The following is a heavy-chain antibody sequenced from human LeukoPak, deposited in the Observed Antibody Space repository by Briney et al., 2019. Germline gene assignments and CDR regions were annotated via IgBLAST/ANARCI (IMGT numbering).Heavy chain of an antibody. CDR1: GFTFSSYS. Sequence: QTGGSLRLSCAASGFTFSSYSMNWVRQAPGKGLEWVSYITSSSSIIYYGDSVKGRFTVSRDNAKNSLYLQMNSLRAEDTAVYYCARGRDPVANDYWGQGTLVTVSS. V-gene: IGHV3-48*01. CDR3: ARGRDPVANDY. J-gene: IGHJ4*02. CDR2: ITSSSSII.